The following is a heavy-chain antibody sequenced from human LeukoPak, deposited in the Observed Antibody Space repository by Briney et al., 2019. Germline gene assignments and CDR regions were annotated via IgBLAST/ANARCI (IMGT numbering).Heavy chain of an antibody. J-gene: IGHJ1*01. Sequence: HPGGSLRLSCTASGLTFSSYGMHWVRQAPGKGLEWVTFIRYDGSNKYYVDSVKGRFTISRDNSKNTLYLQMNSLRAEDTAVYYCAKDSNYYYDSSGYSFQHWGQGTLVTVSS. CDR3: AKDSNYYYDSSGYSFQH. V-gene: IGHV3-30*02. D-gene: IGHD3-22*01. CDR2: IRYDGSNK. CDR1: GLTFSSYG.